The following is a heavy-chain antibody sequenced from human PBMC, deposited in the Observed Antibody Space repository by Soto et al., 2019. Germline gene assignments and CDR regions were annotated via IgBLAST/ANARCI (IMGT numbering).Heavy chain of an antibody. D-gene: IGHD2-21*02. Sequence: PSETLSLTCTVSGGSVNTAPYYWSWIRQPPGKGLEWIGSIYYSGSTNNNPSLKSRVSISFDTSKNQFSLKLKSVTAADTALYFCARQRTSVVTQAYFDVWGPGSLVTVSS. CDR2: IYYSGST. CDR3: ARQRTSVVTQAYFDV. CDR1: GGSVNTAPYY. V-gene: IGHV4-61*01. J-gene: IGHJ4*02.